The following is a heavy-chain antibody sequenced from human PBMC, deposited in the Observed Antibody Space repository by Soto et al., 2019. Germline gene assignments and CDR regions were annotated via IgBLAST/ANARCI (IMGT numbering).Heavy chain of an antibody. J-gene: IGHJ6*02. CDR1: GFTFSSYA. Sequence: GGSLRLSCAASGFTFSSYATSWFRQAPGKGLEWVSAISGSGGSTYYADSVKGRFTISRDNSKNTLYLQMNSLRAEDTAVYYCAKAPKGVYGMDVWGQGTTVTVSS. CDR2: ISGSGGST. CDR3: AKAPKGVYGMDV. V-gene: IGHV3-23*01.